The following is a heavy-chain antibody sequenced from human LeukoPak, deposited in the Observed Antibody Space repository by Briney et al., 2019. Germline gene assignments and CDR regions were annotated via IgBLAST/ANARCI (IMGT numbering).Heavy chain of an antibody. CDR2: INHSRST. Sequence: PSETLSLTCGVFDASFSGNYWTWIRQSPGKGLEWIGEINHSRSTNYNPSLKSRVTISIDTSKNQFSLKLSSVTAADTAVYYCARDLVTVTKGFDIWGQGTMVSVSS. CDR1: DASFSGNY. V-gene: IGHV4-34*01. D-gene: IGHD4-17*01. CDR3: ARDLVTVTKGFDI. J-gene: IGHJ3*02.